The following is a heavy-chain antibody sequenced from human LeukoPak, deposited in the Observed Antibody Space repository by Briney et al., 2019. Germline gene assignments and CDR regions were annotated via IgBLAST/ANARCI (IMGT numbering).Heavy chain of an antibody. D-gene: IGHD4-17*01. J-gene: IGHJ4*02. CDR3: ARDPSVTHPLFDY. CDR2: IYYSGST. V-gene: IGHV4-39*07. Sequence: KPSETLSLTCTVSGGSISSSSYYWGWIRQPPGKGLEWIGSIYYSGSTYYNPSLKSRVTISVGTSKNQFSLKLSSVTAADTAVYYCARDPSVTHPLFDYWGQGTLVTVSS. CDR1: GGSISSSSYY.